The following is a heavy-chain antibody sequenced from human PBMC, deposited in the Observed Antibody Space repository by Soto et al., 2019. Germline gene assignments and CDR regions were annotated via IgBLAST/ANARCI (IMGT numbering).Heavy chain of an antibody. CDR3: ARDHGDDGWYFDL. V-gene: IGHV4-30-2*01. CDR1: GGSISNGGYS. Sequence: QLQLQESGSGLVKPSQTLSLTCAVSGGSISNGGYSWSWIRQPPGKGLEWIGYLYHSGSAYYNPSLKSRVTMSVDSSKTQFSLKLTSVTAADTAVYFCARDHGDDGWYFDLWGRGTLVTVSS. CDR2: LYHSGSA. D-gene: IGHD4-17*01. J-gene: IGHJ2*01.